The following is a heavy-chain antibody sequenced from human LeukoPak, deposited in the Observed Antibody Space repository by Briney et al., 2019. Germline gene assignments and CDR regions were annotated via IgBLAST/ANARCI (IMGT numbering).Heavy chain of an antibody. D-gene: IGHD1-26*01. CDR2: IKSKTDGGTT. Sequence: GGSLRLSCAASGFTFSNAWMSWVRQAPGKGLEWVGRIKSKTDGGTTDYAAPVKGRFTISRDDSKNTLYLQMNSLRAEDTAVYYCAKDRLYSGSSEFDYWGQGTLVTVSS. V-gene: IGHV3-15*01. CDR3: AKDRLYSGSSEFDY. J-gene: IGHJ4*02. CDR1: GFTFSNAW.